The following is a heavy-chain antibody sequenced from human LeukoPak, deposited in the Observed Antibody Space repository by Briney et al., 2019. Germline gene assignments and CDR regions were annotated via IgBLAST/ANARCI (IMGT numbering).Heavy chain of an antibody. V-gene: IGHV3-64D*06. J-gene: IGHJ4*02. D-gene: IGHD3-10*01. Sequence: PGGSLRLSCSASGFTFSRYAMHWVRQAPGKGLEYVSGISSNGGSTYYADSVKGRFTISRDNSKNTLYLQMSSLRAEDTAVYYCVKSGRNYNEPYYFDYWGQGTLVTVSS. CDR3: VKSGRNYNEPYYFDY. CDR2: ISSNGGST. CDR1: GFTFSRYA.